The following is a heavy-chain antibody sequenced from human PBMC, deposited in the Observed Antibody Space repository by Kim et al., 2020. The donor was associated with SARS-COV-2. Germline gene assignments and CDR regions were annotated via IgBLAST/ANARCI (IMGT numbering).Heavy chain of an antibody. J-gene: IGHJ5*02. CDR3: ARRICSRGSCRADT. CDR1: GDSFTNYW. V-gene: IGHV5-51*01. CDR2: IYPGDSDT. D-gene: IGHD2-15*01. Sequence: GESLKISCKGSGDSFTNYWIAWVRQTPGKGLEWMGIIYPGDSDTRYSPSFQGQVTMSADKSINTAYLQWSSLQASDTAIYYCARRICSRGSCRADTWGQGTLVSASS.